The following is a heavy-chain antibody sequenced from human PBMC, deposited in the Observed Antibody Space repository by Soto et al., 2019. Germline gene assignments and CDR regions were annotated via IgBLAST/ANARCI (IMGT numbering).Heavy chain of an antibody. Sequence: EVQLVESGGDLIQPGGSLRLSCAASGFSVRTDYMTWVRQPPGKGLEWVSVIYRDGTTYYADSVKGRFTISRDNSKNTVSRKKNSLRFDDTALYSCARATGGIGWGWVDYWGQGTRVTVSS. V-gene: IGHV3-53*01. CDR2: IYRDGTT. CDR3: ARATGGIGWGWVDY. D-gene: IGHD6-19*01. CDR1: GFSVRTDY. J-gene: IGHJ4*02.